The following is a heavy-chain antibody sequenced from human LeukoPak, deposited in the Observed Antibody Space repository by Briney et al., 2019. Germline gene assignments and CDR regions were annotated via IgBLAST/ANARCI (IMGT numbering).Heavy chain of an antibody. J-gene: IGHJ4*02. V-gene: IGHV4-4*07. Sequence: PSETLSLTCTVSGASISSYYWSWIRQPAGKGLEWIGRIYATGSTNYNPSLESRVTMSVDTSKNHLSLKVTSVTAADTAVYYCARAGNGWYSSSSGVDYWGQGTPVTVSS. D-gene: IGHD6-6*01. CDR2: IYATGST. CDR1: GASISSYY. CDR3: ARAGNGWYSSSSGVDY.